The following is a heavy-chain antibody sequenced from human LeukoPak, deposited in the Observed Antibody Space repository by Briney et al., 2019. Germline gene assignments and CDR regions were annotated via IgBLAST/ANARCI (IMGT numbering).Heavy chain of an antibody. D-gene: IGHD6-13*01. CDR2: IRYDGSNK. V-gene: IGHV3-30*02. Sequence: GGALRLSCAASGFTFSSYGMHWVRQAPGKGLEWVAFIRYDGSNKYYADSVKGRFTISRDNSKDTLYLQMNSLRAEDTAVYYCAPRGYSSSLNYYYYYMDVWGKGTTVTVSS. J-gene: IGHJ6*03. CDR1: GFTFSSYG. CDR3: APRGYSSSLNYYYYYMDV.